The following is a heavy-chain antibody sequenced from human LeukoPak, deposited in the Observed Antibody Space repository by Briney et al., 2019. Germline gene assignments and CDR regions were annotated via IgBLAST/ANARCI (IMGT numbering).Heavy chain of an antibody. CDR3: ARGAGGIAAAEDY. CDR1: GFTFSTYW. V-gene: IGHV3-7*01. CDR2: IKQDGSEK. D-gene: IGHD6-13*01. J-gene: IGHJ4*02. Sequence: GGSLRLSCAASGFTFSTYWMSWVRQAPGKGLEWVANIKQDGSEKYYVDSVKGRFTISRDNAKNSLFLQMNSLRDEDTAVYYCARGAGGIAAAEDYWGQGTLVTVSS.